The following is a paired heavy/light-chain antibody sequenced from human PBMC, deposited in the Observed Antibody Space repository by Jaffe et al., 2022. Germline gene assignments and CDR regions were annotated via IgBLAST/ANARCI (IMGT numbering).Heavy chain of an antibody. D-gene: IGHD3-16*01. V-gene: IGHV3-30*02. CDR2: IQSDENNK. CDR1: GFTFSTYG. Sequence: QVQLVESGGGVVQPGGSLRLSCAASGFTFSTYGMRWVRQAPGEGLELVTYIQSDENNKYYADSVKGRFTISRDNSKSTLFLQMHSLRVEDTAVYYCARDKSHWAFDIWGQGTMVIVSS. CDR3: ARDKSHWAFDI. J-gene: IGHJ3*02.
Light chain of an antibody. V-gene: IGLV2-11*01. CDR1: SSDIGGYNS. CDR3: CSYSYAGSYGFVV. J-gene: IGLJ2*01. CDR2: NVS. Sequence: QSALTQPRSVSGSPGQSVTISCTGTSSDIGGYNSVSWYQQHPGKAPKLIIYNVSERPSGVPDRFSGSKSGNTASLTISGLQAEDEAAYFCCSYSYAGSYGFVVFGGGTKLTVL.